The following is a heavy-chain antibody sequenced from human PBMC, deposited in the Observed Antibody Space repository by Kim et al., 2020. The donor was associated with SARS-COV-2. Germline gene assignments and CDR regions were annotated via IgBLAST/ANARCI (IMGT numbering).Heavy chain of an antibody. CDR2: ISAYNGNT. CDR3: ALNTYYYGSGSFDY. J-gene: IGHJ4*02. Sequence: ASVKVSCKASGYTFTSYGISWVRQAPGQGLEWMGWISAYNGNTNYAQKLQGRVTMTTDTSTSTAYMELRSLRSDDTAVYYCALNTYYYGSGSFDYWGQGTLVTVSS. V-gene: IGHV1-18*01. CDR1: GYTFTSYG. D-gene: IGHD3-10*01.